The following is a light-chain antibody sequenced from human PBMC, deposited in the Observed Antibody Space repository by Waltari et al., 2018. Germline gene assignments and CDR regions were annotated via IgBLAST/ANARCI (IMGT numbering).Light chain of an antibody. CDR2: DVT. V-gene: IGLV2-11*01. J-gene: IGLJ3*02. CDR3: CSFGGGYPVV. Sequence: QSALTQPRSVSGSPGQSVTISCTATTSAVGPYDSVSWYQQHPGKAPKFMIYDVTKRPAGVPDRFSGSKSGNTASLTISGLQAEDEADYYCCSFGGGYPVVFGGGTTLTVL. CDR1: TSAVGPYDS.